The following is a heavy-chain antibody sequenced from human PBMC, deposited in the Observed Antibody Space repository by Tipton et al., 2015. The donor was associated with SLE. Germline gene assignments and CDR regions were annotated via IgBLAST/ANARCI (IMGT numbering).Heavy chain of an antibody. CDR2: IIPIFGTA. CDR3: ARLELQRITMIVVVPDAFDI. Sequence: QLVQSGPEVKKPGSSVKVSCKASGGTFSSYAISWVRQAPGQGLEWMGRIIPIFGTANYAQKFQGRVTITADESTSTAYMELSSLRSEDTAVYYCARLELQRITMIVVVPDAFDIWGQGTMVTVSS. CDR1: GGTFSSYA. J-gene: IGHJ3*02. V-gene: IGHV1-69*18. D-gene: IGHD3-22*01.